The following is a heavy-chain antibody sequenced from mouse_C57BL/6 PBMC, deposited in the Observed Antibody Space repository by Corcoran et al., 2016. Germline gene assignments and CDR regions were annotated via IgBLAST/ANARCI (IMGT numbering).Heavy chain of an antibody. Sequence: EVQLQQSGPVLVKPGASVKMSCKASGYTFTDYYMNWVKQSHGKSLEWIGVINPYNGGTSYNQKFKGKATLTVDKSSSTAYMELNSLTSEDSAVYYCARCYDGYYYAMDYWGQGTSVTVSS. CDR2: INPYNGGT. CDR3: ARCYDGYYYAMDY. D-gene: IGHD2-3*01. CDR1: GYTFTDYY. V-gene: IGHV1-19*01. J-gene: IGHJ4*01.